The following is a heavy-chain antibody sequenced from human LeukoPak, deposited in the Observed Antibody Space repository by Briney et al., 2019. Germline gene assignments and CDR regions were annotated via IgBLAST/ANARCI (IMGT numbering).Heavy chain of an antibody. V-gene: IGHV4-34*01. Sequence: PSETLSLTCAVYGGSFSGYYWSWIRQPPGKGLEWIGEINHSGSTNYNPSLKSRVTISVHTSKNQFFLKLSSVTAADTAVYYCARGLAAVYCGPHTFDCWGQGTLVTVSS. J-gene: IGHJ4*02. CDR1: GGSFSGYY. CDR3: ARGLAAVYCGPHTFDC. D-gene: IGHD6-13*01. CDR2: INHSGST.